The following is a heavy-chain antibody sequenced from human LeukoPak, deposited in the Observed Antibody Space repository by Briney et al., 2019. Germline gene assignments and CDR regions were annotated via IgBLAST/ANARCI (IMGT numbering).Heavy chain of an antibody. Sequence: GRSLRLSCAASGFTFSSYGMHWVRQAPGKGLEWVAVISYDGSNKYNEDSVKGRFTISRDNSKNTLYLQMNSLRAEDTAVYYCARVDQRITIFGVVRLMDVWGKGTTVTVSS. CDR3: ARVDQRITIFGVVRLMDV. V-gene: IGHV3-30*03. J-gene: IGHJ6*03. CDR2: ISYDGSNK. CDR1: GFTFSSYG. D-gene: IGHD3-3*01.